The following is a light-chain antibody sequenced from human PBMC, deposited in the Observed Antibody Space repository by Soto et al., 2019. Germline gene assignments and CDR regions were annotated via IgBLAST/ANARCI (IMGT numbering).Light chain of an antibody. J-gene: IGLJ1*01. CDR1: SSNIGAGYD. Sequence: QSVLTQPPSVSGAPGQRVTISCTGSSSNIGAGYDVHWYQQLPGTAPKLLIYINRIRPSGVPDRFSGSKSGTSASLAITGLRAEDEADYYCQSYDSSLSGYVFGAGTKVTV. V-gene: IGLV1-40*01. CDR2: INR. CDR3: QSYDSSLSGYV.